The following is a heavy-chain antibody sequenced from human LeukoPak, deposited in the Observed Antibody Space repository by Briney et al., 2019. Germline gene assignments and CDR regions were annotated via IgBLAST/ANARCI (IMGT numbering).Heavy chain of an antibody. J-gene: IGHJ4*02. Sequence: PGGSLRLSCAASGFTFSSYAMSWVRQAPGKGLEWVSAISGSGGSTYYADSVKGRFTISRDNSKNTLYLQMNSLRDEDTAVYYCAKRETYYYGSGSYFLYWGQGTLVTVSS. CDR3: AKRETYYYGSGSYFLY. V-gene: IGHV3-23*01. CDR2: ISGSGGST. D-gene: IGHD3-10*01. CDR1: GFTFSSYA.